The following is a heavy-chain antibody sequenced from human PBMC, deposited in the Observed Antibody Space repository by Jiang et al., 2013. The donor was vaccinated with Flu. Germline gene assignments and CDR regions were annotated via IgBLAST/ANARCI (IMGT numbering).Heavy chain of an antibody. V-gene: IGHV4-38-2*02. J-gene: IGHJ2*01. Sequence: LLKPSETLALTCTVSGYSISDGYWWGWIRQSPGRGLQWIGSVYYSGNTNYNPSLKSRISISEDTSKNQFSLKLSSVTAADTAVYYCAIRGYLDIWGRGTLVTVSS. CDR2: VYYSGNT. CDR3: AIRGYLDI. CDR1: GYSISDGYW.